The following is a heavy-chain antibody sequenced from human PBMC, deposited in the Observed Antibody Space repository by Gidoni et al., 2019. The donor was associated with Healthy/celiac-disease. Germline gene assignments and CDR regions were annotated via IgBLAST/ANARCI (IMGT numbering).Heavy chain of an antibody. CDR3: ARPDGSGRFDP. J-gene: IGHJ5*02. Sequence: QVQLQESGPGLVKPSETLSLTCTVSGYSISSGYYWGWIRQPPGKGLEWIGSIYHSGSTYYNPSLKSRVTISVDTSKNQFSLKLSSVTAADTAVYYCARPDGSGRFDPWGQGTLVTVSS. V-gene: IGHV4-38-2*02. CDR2: IYHSGST. CDR1: GYSISSGYY. D-gene: IGHD3-10*01.